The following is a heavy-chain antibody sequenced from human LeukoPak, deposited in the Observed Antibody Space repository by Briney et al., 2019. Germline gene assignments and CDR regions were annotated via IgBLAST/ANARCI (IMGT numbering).Heavy chain of an antibody. CDR2: FDPEDGET. CDR3: ATYYGSGSYYNVIPAPGERAFDI. CDR1: GYTLTELS. Sequence: ASVKVSCKVSGYTLTELSMHWVRQAPGKGLEWMGGFDPEDGETIYAQKFQGRVTMTEDTSTDTAYMELSSLRSEDTAVYYCATYYGSGSYYNVIPAPGERAFDIWGQGTMVTVSS. D-gene: IGHD3-10*01. J-gene: IGHJ3*02. V-gene: IGHV1-24*01.